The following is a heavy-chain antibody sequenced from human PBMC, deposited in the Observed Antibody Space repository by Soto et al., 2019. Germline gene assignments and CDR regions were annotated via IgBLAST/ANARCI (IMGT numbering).Heavy chain of an antibody. CDR1: GFTFSSYS. V-gene: IGHV3-21*01. J-gene: IGHJ3*02. CDR2: ISTSSSYI. CDR3: AREWGRRVLLEERADAFDI. Sequence: GGSLRLSCAASGFTFSSYSMNWVRQAPGKGLEWVSSISTSSSYIYYAGTLKGRFAISRDNAKNSLYMQMNSLRAEATSVDYGAREWGRRVLLEERADAFDIWGQGTRVTVSS. D-gene: IGHD1-1*01.